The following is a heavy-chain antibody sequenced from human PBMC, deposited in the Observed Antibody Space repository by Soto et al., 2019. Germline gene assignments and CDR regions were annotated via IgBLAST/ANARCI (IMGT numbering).Heavy chain of an antibody. D-gene: IGHD3-3*01. CDR3: ARESTTYYVFWSGYSGDYYYYGMDV. CDR2: INPNSGGT. Sequence: ASVKVSCKASGYTFTGYYMHWVRQAPGQGLEWMGWINPNSGGTNYAQKFQGWVTMTRDTSISTAYMELSRLRSDDTAVYYCARESTTYYVFWSGYSGDYYYYGMDVWGKGTTVTVSS. V-gene: IGHV1-2*04. J-gene: IGHJ6*04. CDR1: GYTFTGYY.